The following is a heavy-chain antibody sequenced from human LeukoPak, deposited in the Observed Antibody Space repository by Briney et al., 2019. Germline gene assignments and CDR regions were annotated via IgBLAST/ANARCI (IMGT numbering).Heavy chain of an antibody. D-gene: IGHD3-9*01. CDR1: GATFTSYA. V-gene: IGHV1-69*13. CDR2: IIPIFGTA. Sequence: SVKVSCKASGATFTSYAISWVRQARGQGREWLGGIIPIFGTANYAQNFLGRVTITADEPNSTAYMELSSLRSEDTAVYYCARDSPERSKGYYDILTGYYPFEYWGQGTLVTVSS. J-gene: IGHJ4*02. CDR3: ARDSPERSKGYYDILTGYYPFEY.